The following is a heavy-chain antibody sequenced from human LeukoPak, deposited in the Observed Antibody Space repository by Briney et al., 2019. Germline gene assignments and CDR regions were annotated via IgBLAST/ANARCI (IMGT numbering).Heavy chain of an antibody. CDR3: AKSPSDGYNFYDY. CDR2: IGGSGGDS. Sequence: PGGSLRLSCAASGFTFDNYAMSWVRQTPGKGLEWVSAIGGSGGDSSYADSVKGRFTISRDNSKNTLYVQMNSLRAEDTAVYYCAKSPSDGYNFYDYWGQGTLVTVSS. CDR1: GFTFDNYA. J-gene: IGHJ4*02. D-gene: IGHD5-24*01. V-gene: IGHV3-23*01.